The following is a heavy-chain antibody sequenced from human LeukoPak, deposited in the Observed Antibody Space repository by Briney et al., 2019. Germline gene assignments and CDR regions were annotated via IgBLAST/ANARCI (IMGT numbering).Heavy chain of an antibody. J-gene: IGHJ5*02. Sequence: ASETLSLTCTVSGGSISSYYWSWIRQPPGKGLEWIGYIYYSGSTNYNPSLKSRVTISVDTTKNQFSLKLSSVTAADTAVYYCARGQYSGSFLGYYNWFDPWGQGTLVTVSS. V-gene: IGHV4-59*01. CDR2: IYYSGST. CDR1: GGSISSYY. D-gene: IGHD1-26*01. CDR3: ARGQYSGSFLGYYNWFDP.